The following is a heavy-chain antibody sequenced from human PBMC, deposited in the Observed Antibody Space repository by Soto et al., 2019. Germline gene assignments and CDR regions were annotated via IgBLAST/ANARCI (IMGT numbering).Heavy chain of an antibody. CDR1: GGTFSSYT. CDR3: VRDKYYDIVTGYRDSGMDV. D-gene: IGHD3-9*01. J-gene: IGHJ6*02. V-gene: IGHV1-69*04. CDR2: IIPILGIA. Sequence: GASVKVSCKASGGTFSSYTISWVRQAPGQGLEWMGRIIPILGIANYAQKFQGRVTITADKSTSTAYMELSSLRSEDTAVYYCVRDKYYDIVTGYRDSGMDVWGQGTTVTVSS.